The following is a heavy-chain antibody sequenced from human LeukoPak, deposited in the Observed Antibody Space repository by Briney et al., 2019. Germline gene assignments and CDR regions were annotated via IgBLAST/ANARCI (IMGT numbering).Heavy chain of an antibody. J-gene: IGHJ4*02. D-gene: IGHD3-22*01. CDR1: GFTFSSYA. CDR3: AKAAYYDSSGYYYPYYFDY. Sequence: GGSLRLSCEASGFTFSSYAMHWVRQAPGKGLEWVAVISYDGSNKYYADSVKGRFTISRDNSKNTLYLQMNSLRAEDTAVYYCAKAAYYDSSGYYYPYYFDYWGQGTLVTVSS. V-gene: IGHV3-30*04. CDR2: ISYDGSNK.